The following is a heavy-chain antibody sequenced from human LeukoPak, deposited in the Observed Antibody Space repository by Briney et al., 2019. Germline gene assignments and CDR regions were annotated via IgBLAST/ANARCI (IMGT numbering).Heavy chain of an antibody. D-gene: IGHD5-12*01. J-gene: IGHJ6*02. V-gene: IGHV3-30-3*01. CDR2: ISYDGSNK. CDR3: ARDSGYSGSPYYGMDV. CDR1: GFTFSSYA. Sequence: PGGSLRLSCAASGFTFSSYAMHWVRQAPGKGLEWVAVISYDGSNKYYADSVKGRFTISRDNSKNTLYLQMNSLRAEDTAVYYCARDSGYSGSPYYGMDVWGQETTVTVSS.